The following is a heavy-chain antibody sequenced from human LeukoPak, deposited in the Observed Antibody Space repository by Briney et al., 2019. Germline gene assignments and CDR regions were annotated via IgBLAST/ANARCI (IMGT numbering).Heavy chain of an antibody. D-gene: IGHD3-10*01. CDR2: IRYDGSNK. V-gene: IGHV3-30*02. CDR1: GFTFSSYG. CDR3: ARSLALSYGSGSYYNGVDY. J-gene: IGHJ4*02. Sequence: GGSLRLSCAASGFTFSSYGMHWVRQAPAKGLEWVAFIRYDGSNKYYADSMKGRFTISRDNSKNTLYLQMNSLRAEDTAVYYCARSLALSYGSGSYYNGVDYWGQGTLVTVSS.